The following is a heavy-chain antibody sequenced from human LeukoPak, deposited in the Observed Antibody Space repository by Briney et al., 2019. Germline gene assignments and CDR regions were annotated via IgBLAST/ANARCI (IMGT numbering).Heavy chain of an antibody. V-gene: IGHV3-23*01. CDR2: ISNSAGDT. D-gene: IGHD1-26*01. Sequence: GGSLRLSCAASGFTFSNYAMSWVRQAPGKGLEWVSGISNSAGDTYSADSVKGRFTISRDNSKNTLYLQMSSLRAEDTAVYYCAKGRYSGSYYFDYWGQGTLVTVSS. CDR1: GFTFSNYA. CDR3: AKGRYSGSYYFDY. J-gene: IGHJ4*02.